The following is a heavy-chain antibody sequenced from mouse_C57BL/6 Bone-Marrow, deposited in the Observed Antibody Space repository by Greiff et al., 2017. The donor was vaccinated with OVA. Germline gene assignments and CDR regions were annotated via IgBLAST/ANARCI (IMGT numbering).Heavy chain of an antibody. D-gene: IGHD1-1*01. Sequence: EVNLVESGGGLVQPGGSLKLSCAASGFTFSDYGMAWVRQAPRKGPEWVAFISNLAYSIYYADTVTGRFTISRENAKNTLYLEMSSLRSEDTAMYYCARHGRSKFSCAYWGQGTLVTVSA. CDR2: ISNLAYSI. V-gene: IGHV5-15*01. J-gene: IGHJ3*01. CDR3: ARHGRSKFSCAY. CDR1: GFTFSDYG.